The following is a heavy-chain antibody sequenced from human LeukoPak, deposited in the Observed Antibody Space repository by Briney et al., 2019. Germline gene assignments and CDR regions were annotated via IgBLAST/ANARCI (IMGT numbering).Heavy chain of an antibody. D-gene: IGHD5-18*01. CDR2: IFPRNGDT. V-gene: IGHV1-2*02. Sequence: ASVKVSCKTSGYTFTDFYFYWLRQAPGQGLEWVGWIFPRNGDTNYAQKFQDRVTLTRDTSISTAYMELSRLTSDDTAIYYCARDGDSPMVDFDYWGQGTVVTVSS. CDR1: GYTFTDFY. J-gene: IGHJ4*02. CDR3: ARDGDSPMVDFDY.